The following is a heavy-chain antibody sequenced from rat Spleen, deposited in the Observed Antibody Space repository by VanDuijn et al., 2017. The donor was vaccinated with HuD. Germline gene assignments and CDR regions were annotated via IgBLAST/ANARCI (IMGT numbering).Heavy chain of an antibody. CDR1: GFSLPNYP. V-gene: IGHV2-32*01. CDR2: LWSAGAT. D-gene: IGHD1-10*01. CDR3: ARGSYNNYGFVY. J-gene: IGHJ2*01. Sequence: QVPLKEFFLGLVQPFSTLSLPCTFSGFSLPNYPVHWVRQPPGNFLEWMGVLWSAGATSYPSPLKSRLSISRDTSKSQVFLKMSSLQTEDTATYYCARGSYNNYGFVYWGQGVMVTVSS.